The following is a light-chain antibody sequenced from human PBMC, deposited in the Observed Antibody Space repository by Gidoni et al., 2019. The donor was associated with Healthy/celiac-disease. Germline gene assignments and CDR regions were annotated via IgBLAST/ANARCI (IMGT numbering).Light chain of an antibody. CDR2: DAS. J-gene: IGKJ1*01. CDR1: QSVSSSY. CDR3: QQYGSSFVT. V-gene: IGKV3D-20*01. Sequence: EIVLTQSPATLSLSPGERATLSCGASQSVSSSYLAWYQQKPGLAPRLLIYDASSRATGIPDRFSGSGFGTDFTLTISRLEPEDFAVYYCQQYGSSFVTFGQGTKVEIK.